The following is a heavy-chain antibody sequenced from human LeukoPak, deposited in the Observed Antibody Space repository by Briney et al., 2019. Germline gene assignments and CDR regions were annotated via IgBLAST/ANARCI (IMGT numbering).Heavy chain of an antibody. CDR1: GGSISSGGYY. V-gene: IGHV4-31*03. Sequence: SQTLSLTCTVSGGSISSGGYYWSWIRQHPGKGPEWIGYIYYSGSTYYNPSLKSRVTISVDTSKNQFSLKLSSVTAADTAVYYCARDRDSSSHFDYWGQGTLVTVSS. D-gene: IGHD6-13*01. J-gene: IGHJ4*02. CDR2: IYYSGST. CDR3: ARDRDSSSHFDY.